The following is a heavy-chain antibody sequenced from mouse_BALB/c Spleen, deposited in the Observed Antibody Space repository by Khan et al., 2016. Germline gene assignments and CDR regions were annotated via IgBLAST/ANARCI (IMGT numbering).Heavy chain of an antibody. J-gene: IGHJ3*01. CDR3: ARAGYYGYLAY. Sequence: EVKLEESGGGLVQPGGSLKLSCAASGFDFSRYWMSWVRQAPGKGLEWIGEINPESSTINYTPFLKDKFLISRDNAKNTLYLQMSKVRAEDTALYYCARAGYYGYLAYWGQGTLVTVSA. V-gene: IGHV4-1*02. D-gene: IGHD1-1*01. CDR1: GFDFSRYW. CDR2: INPESSTI.